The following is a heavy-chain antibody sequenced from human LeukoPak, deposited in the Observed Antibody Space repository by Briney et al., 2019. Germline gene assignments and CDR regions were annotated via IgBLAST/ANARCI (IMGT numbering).Heavy chain of an antibody. CDR1: GGSISSGDYY. V-gene: IGHV4-31*02. J-gene: IGHJ4*02. D-gene: IGHD5-18*01. CDR2: IYYSGNT. CDR3: ARAPRDTNSWYYFDY. Sequence: SQTPSLTCIVSGGSISSGDYYWSRIRQHPGKGLEWIGYIYYSGNTYYNPSLKSRVTISVDTSNNQFSLNLNSVTAADTAVYYCARAPRDTNSWYYFDYWGQGTLVSVSS.